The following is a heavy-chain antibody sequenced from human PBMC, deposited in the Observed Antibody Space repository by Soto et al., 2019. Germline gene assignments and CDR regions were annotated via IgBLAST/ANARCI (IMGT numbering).Heavy chain of an antibody. CDR2: IVPIFGTA. D-gene: IGHD1-26*01. CDR1: GGTFSSYA. V-gene: IGHV1-69*01. J-gene: IGHJ6*02. Sequence: QVQLVQSGAEVKQTGSSVKVSCKASGGTFSSYAISRVRQAPGQGLEWMGGIVPIFGTADYAQKLQGRVTITADESTSTAYVELSSLISEDTAVYYCARALVGASLVGGRYYGMDVWGQGPTVTVSS. CDR3: ARALVGASLVGGRYYGMDV.